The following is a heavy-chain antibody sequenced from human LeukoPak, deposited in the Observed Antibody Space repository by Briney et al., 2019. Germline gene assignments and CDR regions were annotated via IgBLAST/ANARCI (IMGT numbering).Heavy chain of an antibody. CDR2: IRYDGSNK. CDR1: GFTFSSYG. J-gene: IGHJ4*02. CDR3: ARGSRQVGVSEGDY. V-gene: IGHV3-30*02. Sequence: AGGSLRLSCAASGFTFSSYGMHWVRQAPGKGLEWVAFIRYDGSNKYYADSVKGRFTISRDNSKNTLYLQMGSLRAEDMAVYYCARGSRQVGVSEGDYWGQGTLVTVSS. D-gene: IGHD3-10*01.